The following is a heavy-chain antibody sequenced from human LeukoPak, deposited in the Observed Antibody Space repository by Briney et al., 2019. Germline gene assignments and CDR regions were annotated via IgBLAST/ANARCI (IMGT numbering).Heavy chain of an antibody. CDR1: GGSISSGSYY. V-gene: IGHV4-61*02. D-gene: IGHD2-15*01. Sequence: PSQTLSLTCTVSGGSISSGSYYWSWIRQPAGKGLEWIGRIYTSGSTNYNPSLKSRVTISVDTSKNQFSLKLSSVTAADTAVYYCARRRWFPNYYYYYMDVWGKGTTVTVSS. J-gene: IGHJ6*03. CDR2: IYTSGST. CDR3: ARRRWFPNYYYYYMDV.